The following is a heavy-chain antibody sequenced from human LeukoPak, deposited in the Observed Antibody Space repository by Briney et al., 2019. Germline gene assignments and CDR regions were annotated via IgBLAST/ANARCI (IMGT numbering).Heavy chain of an antibody. CDR3: ARQTTSGYLDN. J-gene: IGHJ4*02. CDR2: ISHTGRT. D-gene: IGHD3-22*01. CDR1: GGSFSGYY. Sequence: SETLSLTCALYGGSFSGYYWTWIRQPPGKVLEWIGEISHTGRTTYNSSLTSRLTISVDTSKNQLSLKVNSLTAADTAVYYCARQTTSGYLDNWGQGTLVTVYS. V-gene: IGHV4-34*01.